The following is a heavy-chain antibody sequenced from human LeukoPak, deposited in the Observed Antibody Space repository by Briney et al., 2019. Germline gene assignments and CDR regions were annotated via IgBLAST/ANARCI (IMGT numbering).Heavy chain of an antibody. CDR2: FSWNGAGI. Sequence: GRSLRLSCAVSGFTFHDYAMHWVRQAPGKGLEWVSGFSWNGAGIGYADSVKGRFTISRDNAKNSLYLQMNSLRAEDTALYYCAKGWNNSSWYAGYYDFWGQGTLVTVSS. CDR3: AKGWNNSSWYAGYYDF. V-gene: IGHV3-9*01. J-gene: IGHJ4*02. D-gene: IGHD6-13*01. CDR1: GFTFHDYA.